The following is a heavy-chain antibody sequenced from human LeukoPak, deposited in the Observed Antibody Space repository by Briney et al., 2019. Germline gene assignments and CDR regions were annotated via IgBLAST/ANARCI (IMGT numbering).Heavy chain of an antibody. CDR3: ARGPSGGNNLWMDY. J-gene: IGHJ4*02. Sequence: PGGSLRLSCAASGFTLSSYEMNWVRQAPGKGLEWVSYISSSGSTIYYADSVKGRFTISRDNAKNSLYPQMNSLRAEDTAVYYCARGPSGGNNLWMDYWGQGTLVTVSS. V-gene: IGHV3-48*03. D-gene: IGHD2-21*01. CDR1: GFTLSSYE. CDR2: ISSSGSTI.